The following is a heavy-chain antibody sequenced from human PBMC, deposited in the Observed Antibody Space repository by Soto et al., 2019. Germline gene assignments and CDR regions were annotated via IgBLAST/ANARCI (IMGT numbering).Heavy chain of an antibody. CDR1: GFTFSSYA. Sequence: GGSLRLSCAASGFTFSSYAMSWVRQAPGKGLEWVSAISGSGGSTYSADSLKGRFTISRDNSKNTLYLQMNSLRAEDTAVLYCAKDSGSHNLDNRRYYFDGMDVWGQGTTVTVFS. D-gene: IGHD1-1*01. CDR2: ISGSGGST. J-gene: IGHJ6*02. V-gene: IGHV3-23*01. CDR3: AKDSGSHNLDNRRYYFDGMDV.